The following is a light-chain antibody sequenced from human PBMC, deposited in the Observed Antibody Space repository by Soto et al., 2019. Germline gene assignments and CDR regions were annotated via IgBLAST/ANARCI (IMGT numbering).Light chain of an antibody. CDR2: DAS. CDR3: QQYNSYSPLT. CDR1: QSISSW. J-gene: IGKJ4*01. V-gene: IGKV1-5*01. Sequence: DIPMTQSPSTLSASLGERVTMXLPASQSISSWLAWYQQKPGKAPKLLIYDASSLESGVPSRFSGSGSGTEFTLTISSLQPDDFATYYCQQYNSYSPLTFGGGTKVDI.